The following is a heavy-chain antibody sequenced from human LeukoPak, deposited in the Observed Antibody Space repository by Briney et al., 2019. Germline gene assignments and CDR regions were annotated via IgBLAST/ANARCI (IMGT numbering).Heavy chain of an antibody. Sequence: SETLYLTCAVSGGSISSYHWSWVRQPPGKGLEWIGYIYHSGGTNYNPSLKSRVTISVDTSRNQFSLRVSSVTAADTAVYYCARLWKQQHRDYCYYAMDVWAQGTTVTVSS. CDR2: IYHSGGT. CDR1: GGSISSYH. V-gene: IGHV4-59*01. J-gene: IGHJ6*02. CDR3: ARLWKQQHRDYCYYAMDV. D-gene: IGHD6-13*01.